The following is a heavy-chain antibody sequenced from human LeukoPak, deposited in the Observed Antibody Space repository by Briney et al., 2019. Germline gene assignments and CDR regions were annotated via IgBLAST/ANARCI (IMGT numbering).Heavy chain of an antibody. CDR2: LSTDGSTT. Sequence: GGSLRLSCTVSGFPFSSYWMHWVRQAPGMGLVWVSRLSTDGSTTSYADSVKGRFTISRDNAKNTLYLQMNSLRAEDTAIYYCSRVGTGTTRDYWGQGTLVIVSS. V-gene: IGHV3-74*01. CDR1: GFPFSSYW. CDR3: SRVGTGTTRDY. D-gene: IGHD1-14*01. J-gene: IGHJ4*02.